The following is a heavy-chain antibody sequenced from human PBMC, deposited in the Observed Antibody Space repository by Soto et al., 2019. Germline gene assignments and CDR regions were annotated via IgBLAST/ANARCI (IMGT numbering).Heavy chain of an antibody. V-gene: IGHV1-2*02. Sequence: ASVKVSCKASGYTFTDHFVHWVRLAPGQGLEWMGWVNPDTGVATFPQKFQGRVTVTRDASINTDYMELTHLTSEDTGIYYCARDPIRGGVPYFFDFWGRGTQVTVS. J-gene: IGHJ4*02. CDR2: VNPDTGVA. CDR3: ARDPIRGGVPYFFDF. CDR1: GYTFTDHF. D-gene: IGHD3-16*01.